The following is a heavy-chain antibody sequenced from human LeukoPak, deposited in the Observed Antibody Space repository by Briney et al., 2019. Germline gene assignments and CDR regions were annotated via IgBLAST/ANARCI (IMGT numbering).Heavy chain of an antibody. CDR3: ARLWFGEFPKGMDV. V-gene: IGHV3-33*01. Sequence: GGSLRLSCAASGFTFSSYGMHWVRQAPGKGLEWVAVIWYDGSYKYYADSVKGRFTISRDNSKNTLYLQMNSLRDEDTAVYYCARLWFGEFPKGMDVWGQGTTVTVSS. D-gene: IGHD3-10*01. CDR1: GFTFSSYG. CDR2: IWYDGSYK. J-gene: IGHJ6*02.